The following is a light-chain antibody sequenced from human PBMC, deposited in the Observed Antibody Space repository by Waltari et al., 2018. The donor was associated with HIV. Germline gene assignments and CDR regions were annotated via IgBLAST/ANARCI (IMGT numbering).Light chain of an antibody. CDR2: AVT. Sequence: QSTLTQPASVSGSPGQSITISCTGTSRDVGNYDLVSWYQQHPDKAPKLIIYAVTKRPSWVSNRFFGSKSGTTATLTISGVQPEDEAYYYCCSYAGTTTWVFGGGTTVTVL. CDR3: CSYAGTTTWV. V-gene: IGLV2-23*02. CDR1: SRDVGNYDL. J-gene: IGLJ3*02.